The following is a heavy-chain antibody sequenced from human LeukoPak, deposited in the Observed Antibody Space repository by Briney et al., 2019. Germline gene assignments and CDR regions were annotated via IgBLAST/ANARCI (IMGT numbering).Heavy chain of an antibody. CDR3: ARWGRVAAAAFDP. D-gene: IGHD6-13*01. Sequence: SETLSLTCAVYGGFFSGYYWRWIRPPPGEGVGWIGEINHSGSTNYNPSLKSRVTISVDTSKNQFSLKLSSVTAADTAVYYCARWGRVAAAAFDPWGQGTLVTVSS. CDR1: GGFFSGYY. CDR2: INHSGST. J-gene: IGHJ5*02. V-gene: IGHV4-34*01.